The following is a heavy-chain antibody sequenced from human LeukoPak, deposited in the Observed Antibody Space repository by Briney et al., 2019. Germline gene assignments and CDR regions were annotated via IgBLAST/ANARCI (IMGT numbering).Heavy chain of an antibody. V-gene: IGHV3-23*01. CDR1: GFTFSSYA. CDR2: ISGSGGST. J-gene: IGHJ4*02. D-gene: IGHD1-26*01. Sequence: PGGSLRLSCAASGFTFSSYAMSWVRQAPGKGLEWVSVISGSGGSTYYADSVKGRFTISRDNSKNTLYLQMNSLRAEDTAVYYCAKPALVGPLTGYFDYWGQGTLVTVSS. CDR3: AKPALVGPLTGYFDY.